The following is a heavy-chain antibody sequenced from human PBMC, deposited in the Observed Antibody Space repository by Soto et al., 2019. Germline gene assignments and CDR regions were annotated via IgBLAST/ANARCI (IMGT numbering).Heavy chain of an antibody. J-gene: IGHJ4*02. V-gene: IGHV1-3*01. CDR1: GYTFTSYA. Sequence: QVQLVQSGAEVKKPGASVKVSCKASGYTFTSYAIHWVRQAPGQRLEWMGWINAGNGNTKYSQKYQDRVTITRDTSASTAYMELSSLRSEDTAVYYCARDLGGWPDYWGQGTLVTVSS. CDR3: ARDLGGWPDY. CDR2: INAGNGNT. D-gene: IGHD6-19*01.